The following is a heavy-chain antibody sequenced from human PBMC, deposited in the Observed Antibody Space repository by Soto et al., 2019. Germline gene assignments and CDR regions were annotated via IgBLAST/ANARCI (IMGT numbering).Heavy chain of an antibody. Sequence: PSETLSLTCRVSGGSISSYYWSWIRQPPGKGLEWIGYIYYSGSTNYNPSLKSRVTISVDTSKNQFSLKLSSVTAADTAVYYCARDNGYSYGYTLDHWGQGTLVTVSS. V-gene: IGHV4-59*01. CDR2: IYYSGST. D-gene: IGHD5-18*01. CDR1: GGSISSYY. CDR3: ARDNGYSYGYTLDH. J-gene: IGHJ4*02.